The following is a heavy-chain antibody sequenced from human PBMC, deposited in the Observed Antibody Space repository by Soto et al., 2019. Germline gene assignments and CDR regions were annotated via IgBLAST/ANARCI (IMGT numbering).Heavy chain of an antibody. CDR2: INHSGST. CDR1: GGSFSGYY. J-gene: IGHJ5*02. Sequence: SETLSLTCAVYGGSFSGYYWSWIRQPPGKGLEWIGEINHSGSTNYNPSLKSRVTISVDMSKNQFSLKLSSVTAADTAVYYCARGGPYYDILTGSLHDNWFDPWGQGTLVTVSS. CDR3: ARGGPYYDILTGSLHDNWFDP. D-gene: IGHD3-9*01. V-gene: IGHV4-34*01.